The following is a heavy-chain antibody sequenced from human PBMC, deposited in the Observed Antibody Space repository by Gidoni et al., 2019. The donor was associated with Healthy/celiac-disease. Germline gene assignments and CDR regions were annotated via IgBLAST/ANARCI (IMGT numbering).Heavy chain of an antibody. Sequence: QVQLVESGGGVVQPGRSLRLSCAASGFTFSSYGMHWVRQAPGKGLEWVAVIWYDGSNKYYADSVKGRFTISRDNSKNTLYLQMNSLRAEDTAVYYCARGGQRWLQLRIDYWGQGTLVTVSS. J-gene: IGHJ4*02. CDR1: GFTFSSYG. CDR3: ARGGQRWLQLRIDY. CDR2: IWYDGSNK. D-gene: IGHD5-12*01. V-gene: IGHV3-33*01.